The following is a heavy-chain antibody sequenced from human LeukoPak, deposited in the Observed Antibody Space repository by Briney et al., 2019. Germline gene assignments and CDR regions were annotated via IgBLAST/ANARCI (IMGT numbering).Heavy chain of an antibody. CDR2: FDPEDGET. CDR1: GYTLTELS. D-gene: IGHD2-2*01. Sequence: ASVKVSCKVSGYTLTELSMHWVRQAPGKGLEWMGGFDPEDGETIYAQKFQGRVTITADESTSTAYMELSSLRSEDTAVYYCASGKYCSSTSCQISNYYYYYGMDVWGQGTTVTVSS. J-gene: IGHJ6*02. CDR3: ASGKYCSSTSCQISNYYYYYGMDV. V-gene: IGHV1-24*01.